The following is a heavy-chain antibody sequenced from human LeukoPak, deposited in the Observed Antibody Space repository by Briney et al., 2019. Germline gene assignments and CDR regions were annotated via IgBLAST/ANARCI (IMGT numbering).Heavy chain of an antibody. CDR1: GYIFTGYY. Sequence: ASVKVSCKASGYIFTGYYMHWVRQAPGQGLERMGWINPNSGGTNYAQKFQGRVTMTRDTSLSTAYMELSRLRSDDTAVYYCATGGLIVATSLDYWGQGTLVTVSS. J-gene: IGHJ4*02. CDR3: ATGGLIVATSLDY. D-gene: IGHD5-12*01. CDR2: INPNSGGT. V-gene: IGHV1-2*02.